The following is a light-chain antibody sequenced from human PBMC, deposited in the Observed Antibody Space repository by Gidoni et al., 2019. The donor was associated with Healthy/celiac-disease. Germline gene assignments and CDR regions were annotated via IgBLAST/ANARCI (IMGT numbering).Light chain of an antibody. Sequence: QAALTQPAAVSGAHGQSITISCTGTSSDVGGYNYVSWYQQHPATAPTLMIYEISYRPSGVSNRFSGSKSGNTASLTISGLQAEDEADYYCSSSTSSSTVVFGGGTKLTVL. CDR3: SSSTSSSTVV. CDR1: SSDVGGYNY. J-gene: IGLJ2*01. V-gene: IGLV2-14*01. CDR2: EIS.